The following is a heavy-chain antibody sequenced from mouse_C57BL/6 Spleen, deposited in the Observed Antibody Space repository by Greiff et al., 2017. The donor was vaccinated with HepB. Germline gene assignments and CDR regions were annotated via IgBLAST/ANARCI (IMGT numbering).Heavy chain of an antibody. CDR2: INPNNGGT. D-gene: IGHD1-1*01. J-gene: IGHJ2*01. CDR3: ARGNYYGTSGY. Sequence: VQLKQSGPELVKPGASVKMSCKASGYTFTDYNMHWVKQSHGKSLEWIGYINPNNGGTSYNQKFKGKATLTVNKSSSTAYMELRSLTSEESAVYYCARGNYYGTSGYWGKGTTLTVSS. CDR1: GYTFTDYN. V-gene: IGHV1-22*01.